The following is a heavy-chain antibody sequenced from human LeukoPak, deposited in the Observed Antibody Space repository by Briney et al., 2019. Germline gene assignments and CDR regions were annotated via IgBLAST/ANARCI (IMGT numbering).Heavy chain of an antibody. CDR3: ARQTGGIWFGELLGYFDY. V-gene: IGHV4-39*01. CDR2: IYYSGST. CDR1: GFTFSSYA. D-gene: IGHD3-10*01. J-gene: IGHJ4*02. Sequence: PGGSLRLSCAASGFTFSSYAMSWVRQAPGKGLEWIGSIYYSGSTYYNPSLKSRVTISVDTSKNQFFLKLSSVTAADTAVYYCARQTGGIWFGELLGYFDYWGQGTLVTVSS.